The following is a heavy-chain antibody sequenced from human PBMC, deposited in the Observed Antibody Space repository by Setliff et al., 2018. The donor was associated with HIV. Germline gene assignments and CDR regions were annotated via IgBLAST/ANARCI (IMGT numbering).Heavy chain of an antibody. CDR1: GFTFTNYA. Sequence: GGSLRLSCATSGFTFTNYALHWVRQAPGKGLEWVTVISYDGTEKHYMDSLKGRLTISRDNSNNTMYLQMNSLTPEDTAVYYCARYSSSWHTFDYWGQGTLVTVSS. CDR3: ARYSSSWHTFDY. CDR2: ISYDGTEK. D-gene: IGHD6-13*01. J-gene: IGHJ4*02. V-gene: IGHV3-30*04.